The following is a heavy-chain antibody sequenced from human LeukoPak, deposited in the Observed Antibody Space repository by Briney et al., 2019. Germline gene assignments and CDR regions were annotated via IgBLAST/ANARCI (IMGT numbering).Heavy chain of an antibody. CDR2: IKQDGSQ. Sequence: GGSLRLSCAASGFTFSRHWMSWVRQAPGKGLEWVASIKQDGSQYYVDSVKGRFIISRDNAKNSLYLQMNSLRAEDTAMYSCARGPDYGGRLDYFDYWGQGTLVTVSS. D-gene: IGHD4-23*01. CDR1: GFTFSRHW. V-gene: IGHV3-7*01. CDR3: ARGPDYGGRLDYFDY. J-gene: IGHJ4*02.